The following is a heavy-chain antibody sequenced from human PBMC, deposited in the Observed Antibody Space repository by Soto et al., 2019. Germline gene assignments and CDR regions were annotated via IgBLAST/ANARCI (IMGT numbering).Heavy chain of an antibody. CDR3: ARDYGDSPGPPTGGY. V-gene: IGHV3-33*01. CDR1: GFTFSSYG. D-gene: IGHD4-17*01. J-gene: IGHJ4*02. CDR2: IWYDGSNK. Sequence: GGSLRLSCAASGFTFSSYGMYWVRQAPGKGLEWVAVIWYDGSNKYYADSVKGRFTISRDNSKNTLYLQMNSLRAEDTAVYYCARDYGDSPGPPTGGYWGQGTLVTVSS.